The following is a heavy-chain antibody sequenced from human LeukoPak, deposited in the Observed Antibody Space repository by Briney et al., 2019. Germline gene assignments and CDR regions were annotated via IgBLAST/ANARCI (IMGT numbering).Heavy chain of an antibody. Sequence: ASVKVSCKASGYTFTSYDINWVRQATGQGLEWMGWMNPNSGNTGYAQKLQGRVTMTRNTSISTAYMELSSLRSEDTAVYYCARDFSRDITVAGTCAFDIWGQGTMVTVSS. V-gene: IGHV1-8*01. CDR2: MNPNSGNT. CDR3: ARDFSRDITVAGTCAFDI. D-gene: IGHD6-19*01. CDR1: GYTFTSYD. J-gene: IGHJ3*02.